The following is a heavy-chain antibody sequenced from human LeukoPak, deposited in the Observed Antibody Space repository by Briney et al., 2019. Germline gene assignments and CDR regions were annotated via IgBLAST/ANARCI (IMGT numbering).Heavy chain of an antibody. D-gene: IGHD6-19*01. J-gene: IGHJ4*02. Sequence: PGGSLRLSCAASAFTFSNYAMHWVRQAPGKGLEWMAVISYDGSNKFYADSVKGRFTISRDNSKNTLYLQMNSLRAEDTAVYYCARDNRGGVAVAWYLDYWGQGTLVTVSS. CDR1: AFTFSNYA. V-gene: IGHV3-30-3*01. CDR2: ISYDGSNK. CDR3: ARDNRGGVAVAWYLDY.